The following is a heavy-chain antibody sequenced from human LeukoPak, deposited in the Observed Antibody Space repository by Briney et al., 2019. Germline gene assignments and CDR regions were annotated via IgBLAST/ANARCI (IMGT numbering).Heavy chain of an antibody. J-gene: IGHJ5*02. CDR1: GGSISSSSYY. CDR3: ARGGMATTYNWFDP. Sequence: KPSETLSLTCTVSGGSISSSSYYWGWIRQPPGKGLEWIGSILYSGSTYYNPSLKSRVTISVDTSKNQFSLKLSSVTAADTAVYYCARGGMATTYNWFDPWGQGTLVTVSS. V-gene: IGHV4-39*01. D-gene: IGHD5-24*01. CDR2: ILYSGST.